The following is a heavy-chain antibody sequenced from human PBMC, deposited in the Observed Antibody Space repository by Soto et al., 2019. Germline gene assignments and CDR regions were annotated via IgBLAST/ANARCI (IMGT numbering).Heavy chain of an antibody. CDR3: ARDGPNWYFDL. CDR1: GFTFSSYS. V-gene: IGHV3-48*04. Sequence: PGGSLRLSCAASGFTFSSYSMNWVRQAPGKGLEWVSSISSSGSTIYYADSVKGRFTISRDNAKNSLYLQMNSLRADDTSVYYCARDGPNWYFDLWGRGTLVTVS. J-gene: IGHJ2*01. CDR2: ISSSGSTI.